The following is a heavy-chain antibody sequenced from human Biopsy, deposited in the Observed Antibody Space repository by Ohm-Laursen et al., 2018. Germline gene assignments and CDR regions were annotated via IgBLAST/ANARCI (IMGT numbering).Heavy chain of an antibody. D-gene: IGHD3-9*01. CDR2: NVPILGTG. CDR1: GGTFSNYG. J-gene: IGHJ1*01. V-gene: IGHV1-69*06. CDR3: ATKLTGYFHH. Sequence: SVKVSCKAPGGTFSNYGVNWVRQAPGQGLEWLGGNVPILGTGNYAQKFQDRITVAADTSTSTATMELRSLRSDDTAVYYCATKLTGYFHHWGQGTLVIVSS.